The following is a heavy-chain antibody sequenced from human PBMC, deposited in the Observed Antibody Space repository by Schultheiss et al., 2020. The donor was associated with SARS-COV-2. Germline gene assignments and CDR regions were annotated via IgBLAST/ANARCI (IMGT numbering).Heavy chain of an antibody. J-gene: IGHJ3*02. CDR1: GFTVSSNY. CDR2: IYSGGST. Sequence: GGSLRLSCAASGFTVSSNYMSWVRQAPGKGLEWVSVIYSGGSTYYADSVKGRFTISRDNSKNTLYLQMSSLRAEDTAVYYCASEPDSSGYLDLKDAFDIWGQGTMVTVSS. V-gene: IGHV3-53*05. CDR3: ASEPDSSGYLDLKDAFDI. D-gene: IGHD3-22*01.